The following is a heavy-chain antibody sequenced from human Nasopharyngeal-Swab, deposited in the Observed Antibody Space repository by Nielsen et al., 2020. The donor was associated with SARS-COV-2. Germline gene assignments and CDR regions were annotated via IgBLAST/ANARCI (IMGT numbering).Heavy chain of an antibody. CDR2: INTNTGNP. V-gene: IGHV7-4-1*02. J-gene: IGHJ6*03. Sequence: ASVKVSCKASGYTFTSYAMNWVRQAPGQGLEWMGWINTNTGNPTYAQGFTGRFVFSLDTSVSTAYLQISSLKAEDTAVYYCARDQQLPPPLYYYYYMDVWGQGTTVTVSS. CDR1: GYTFTSYA. D-gene: IGHD6-13*01. CDR3: ARDQQLPPPLYYYYYMDV.